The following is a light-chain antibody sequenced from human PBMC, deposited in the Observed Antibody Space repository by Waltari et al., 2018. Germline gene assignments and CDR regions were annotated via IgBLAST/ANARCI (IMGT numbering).Light chain of an antibody. CDR2: DNN. Sequence: QSVLPQPPSVSAAPGQKVTTSCSGTGSNIGNTFVPWYQQLPGTAPKLLIYDNNKRPSGIPDRFSGSKSGTSATLGITGLQTGDEADYYCGTWDTDLSVVFGGGTKLTAL. CDR1: GSNIGNTF. V-gene: IGLV1-51*01. J-gene: IGLJ2*01. CDR3: GTWDTDLSVV.